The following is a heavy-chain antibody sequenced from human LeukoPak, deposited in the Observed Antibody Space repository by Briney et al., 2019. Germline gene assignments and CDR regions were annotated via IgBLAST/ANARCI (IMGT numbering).Heavy chain of an antibody. CDR1: GFTFSSYA. Sequence: GGSLRLSCAASGFTFSSYAMSWVRQAPGKGLEWVSAISGSGGSTYYADSVKGRFTISRDSSKNTLYLQMNSLRAEDTAVYYCAKLPDSMYYYGSADYYGMDVWGQGTTVTVSS. CDR2: ISGSGGST. D-gene: IGHD3-10*01. V-gene: IGHV3-23*01. J-gene: IGHJ6*02. CDR3: AKLPDSMYYYGSADYYGMDV.